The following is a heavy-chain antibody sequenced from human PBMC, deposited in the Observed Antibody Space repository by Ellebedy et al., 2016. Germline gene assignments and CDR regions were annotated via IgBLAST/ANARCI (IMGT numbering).Heavy chain of an antibody. V-gene: IGHV1-46*01. J-gene: IGHJ4*02. Sequence: ASVKVSCXASGYTFTNFYMHWVRQAPGQGLEWMGMIHPSGGRTRYAQKFQGRVTVTRDTSTSIVYMELNSLRSEDTAVYFCARDDSTGYRTGLWGQGTLVTVSS. CDR2: IHPSGGRT. D-gene: IGHD3-22*01. CDR1: GYTFTNFY. CDR3: ARDDSTGYRTGL.